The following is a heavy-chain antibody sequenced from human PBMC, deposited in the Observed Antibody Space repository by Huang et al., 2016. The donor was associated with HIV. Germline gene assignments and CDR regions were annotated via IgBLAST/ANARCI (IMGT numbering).Heavy chain of an antibody. V-gene: IGHV3-21*01. CDR1: CFSFDSFA. CDR3: VRENYGSGSTLHWFDP. J-gene: IGHJ5*02. D-gene: IGHD3-10*01. CDR2: ITGSSSFK. Sequence: DVQLVESGGGLVKPGGSLSLSCAASCFSFDSFALPGVRQAPGRGVGWVAAITGSSSFKDHAFSLTGRFTVARDNAKNSLYLQMNSLRPEDTAVYYCVRENYGSGSTLHWFDPWGQGTLVTVSS.